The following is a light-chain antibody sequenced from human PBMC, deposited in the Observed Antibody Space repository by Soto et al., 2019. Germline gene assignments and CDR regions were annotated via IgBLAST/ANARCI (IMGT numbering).Light chain of an antibody. J-gene: IGKJ1*01. CDR1: QTISRN. CDR3: QQRYMWRT. V-gene: IGKV3-11*01. CDR2: GAS. Sequence: EIVMTQSPPTLSVSPGERATLSCRASQTISRNLAWYQQRPGQAPRPLMFGASKRATGIPARFSGSGFGTDYTLTISRLEPEDFAAYYCQQRYMWRTFGQGTKVDI.